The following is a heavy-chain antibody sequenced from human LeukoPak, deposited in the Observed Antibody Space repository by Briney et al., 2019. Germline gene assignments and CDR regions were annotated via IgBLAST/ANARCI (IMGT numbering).Heavy chain of an antibody. CDR3: ASLNSGSYYGLRFFDL. CDR1: GYSFTSYW. V-gene: IGHV5-10-1*01. CDR2: IDPSDSYT. Sequence: PGESLEISSKGSGYSFTSYWISWVRQMPGKGLEWMGRIDPSDSYTNYSPSFQGHVTISADKSISTTYLQWNSLEASDTAMYYCASLNSGSYYGLRFFDLWGRGTLVTVSS. J-gene: IGHJ2*01. D-gene: IGHD1-26*01.